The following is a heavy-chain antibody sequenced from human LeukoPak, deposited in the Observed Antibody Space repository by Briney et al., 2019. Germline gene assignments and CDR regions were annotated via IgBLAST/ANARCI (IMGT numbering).Heavy chain of an antibody. Sequence: GESLKISCKGSGYSFTSYWIGWVRQMPGKGLEWMGIIYPGDSDTRYSPSFQGQVTISADKSISTAYLQWSSLKASDTAMYYCARGLDYYDSSGYSSEPGDYWGQGTLVTVS. CDR3: ARGLDYYDSSGYSSEPGDY. CDR2: IYPGDSDT. CDR1: GYSFTSYW. J-gene: IGHJ4*02. V-gene: IGHV5-51*01. D-gene: IGHD3-22*01.